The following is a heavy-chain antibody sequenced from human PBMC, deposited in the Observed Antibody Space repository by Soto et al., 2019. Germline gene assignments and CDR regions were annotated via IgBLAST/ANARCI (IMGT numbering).Heavy chain of an antibody. CDR3: ARDGPMATYPVYYFDY. D-gene: IGHD5-12*01. CDR2: INAGNGNT. Sequence: SVKVSCKASGYTFTSYAMHWVRQAPGQRLEWMGWINAGNGNTKYSQKFQGRVTITRDTSASTAYMELSSLRSEDTAVYYCARDGPMATYPVYYFDYWGQGTLVTVSS. V-gene: IGHV1-3*01. J-gene: IGHJ4*02. CDR1: GYTFTSYA.